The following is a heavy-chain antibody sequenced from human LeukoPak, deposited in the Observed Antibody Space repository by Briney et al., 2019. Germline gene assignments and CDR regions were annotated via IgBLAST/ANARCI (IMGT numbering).Heavy chain of an antibody. Sequence: GSLRLSCAASGFTFSSYAMHWVRQAPGKGLEWVAVISYDGSNKYYADSVKGRFTISRDNSKNTLYLQMNSLRAEDTAVYYCARAIAAAAAYWGQGTLVTVSS. V-gene: IGHV3-30*01. D-gene: IGHD6-13*01. CDR2: ISYDGSNK. CDR1: GFTFSSYA. J-gene: IGHJ4*02. CDR3: ARAIAAAAAY.